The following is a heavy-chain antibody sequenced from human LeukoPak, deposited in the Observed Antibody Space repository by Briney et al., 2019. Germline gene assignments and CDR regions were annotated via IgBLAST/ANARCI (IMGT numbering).Heavy chain of an antibody. CDR3: ARELMYYDILTGYYNEDYFDY. J-gene: IGHJ4*02. CDR1: GYTFTGYY. D-gene: IGHD3-9*01. Sequence: ASVKVSCKASGYTFTGYYMHWVRQAPGQGLEWMGWINPNSGGTNYVQKFQGRVTMTRDTSISTAYMELSRLRFDDTAVYYCARELMYYDILTGYYNEDYFDYWGQGTLVTVSS. V-gene: IGHV1-2*02. CDR2: INPNSGGT.